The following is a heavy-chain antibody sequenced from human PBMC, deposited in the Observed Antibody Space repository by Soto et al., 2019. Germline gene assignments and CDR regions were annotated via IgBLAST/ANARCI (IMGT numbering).Heavy chain of an antibody. J-gene: IGHJ4*02. D-gene: IGHD2-8*02. CDR3: ARDQGDGYCDC. Sequence: QVQLVQSGAEVKKPGASVKVSCKASGYTFTSYVISWVRQAPGQGLEWMGWINAHNGNTNYAQKLQGRVTMTTDTSTSIAYMELRNMRSDDTAVYSCARDQGDGYCDCWGQGTLVTVSS. CDR1: GYTFTSYV. CDR2: INAHNGNT. V-gene: IGHV1-18*01.